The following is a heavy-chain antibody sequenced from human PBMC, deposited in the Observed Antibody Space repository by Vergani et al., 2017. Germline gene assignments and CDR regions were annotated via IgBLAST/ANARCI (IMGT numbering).Heavy chain of an antibody. D-gene: IGHD3-10*01. Sequence: QVQLVESGGGVVQPGRSLRLSCAASGFTFSSYAMHWVRQAPGKGLKWVAVISYDGSNKYYADSVKGRFTISRDNSKNTLYLQMNSLRAEDTAVYYCARELSPASRPYIGEPFGYWGQGTLVTVSS. CDR3: ARELSPASRPYIGEPFGY. CDR2: ISYDGSNK. CDR1: GFTFSSYA. J-gene: IGHJ4*02. V-gene: IGHV3-30-3*01.